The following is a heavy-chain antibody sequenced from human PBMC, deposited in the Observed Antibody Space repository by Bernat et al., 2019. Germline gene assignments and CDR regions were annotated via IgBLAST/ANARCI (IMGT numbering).Heavy chain of an antibody. CDR2: IKQDGSEK. J-gene: IGHJ2*01. CDR3: ARVITGVRWYFDL. D-gene: IGHD3-22*01. CDR1: GFTFSSYW. V-gene: IGHV3-7*01. Sequence: EVQLVESGGGLVQPGGSLRLSCAASGFTFSSYWMSWVRQAPGKGLEGVANIKQDGSEKSYVDSVKGRFTISRDNAKNSLYLQMNSLRAEDTAVYYCARVITGVRWYFDLWGRGTLVTVSS.